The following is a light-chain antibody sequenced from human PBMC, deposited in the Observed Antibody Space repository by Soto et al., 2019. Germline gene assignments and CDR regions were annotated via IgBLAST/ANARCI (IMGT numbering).Light chain of an antibody. V-gene: IGLV2-23*01. CDR1: ISDVGSSGP. Sequence: QSALTQPASVSGSPGQSITISCSGSISDVGSSGPVSWYQHHPGQVPKLIIYEGSRRPSGVSSRFSGSKTGNTASLTITGLQAEEEANYYCCSYVGARTYVFGPGTKVTVL. CDR3: CSYVGARTYV. J-gene: IGLJ1*01. CDR2: EGS.